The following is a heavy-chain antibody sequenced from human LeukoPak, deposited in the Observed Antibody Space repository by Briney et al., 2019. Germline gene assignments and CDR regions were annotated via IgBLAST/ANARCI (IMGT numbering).Heavy chain of an antibody. Sequence: GGSLRLSCAASGFTFSSYEMNWVRQAPGKGLEWVSYISSSGSTIYYADSVKGRFTISRDNAKNSLYLQMNSLRAEDTAVYYCARAQGPTYYSKLFDYWGQGTLVTVSS. J-gene: IGHJ4*02. V-gene: IGHV3-48*03. CDR2: ISSSGSTI. CDR1: GFTFSSYE. D-gene: IGHD3-10*01. CDR3: ARAQGPTYYSKLFDY.